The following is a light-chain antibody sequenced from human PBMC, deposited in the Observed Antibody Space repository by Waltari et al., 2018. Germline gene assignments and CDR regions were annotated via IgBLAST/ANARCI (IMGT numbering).Light chain of an antibody. V-gene: IGKV3-15*01. CDR3: YQYNNWPRT. Sequence: EIVMTQFPPTLSVSPGERATLSCRASQSVGSNLAWYQQKPGQAPRLPIYGASIRTTGIPARFSGSGSGTEFTLTISSLQSADFAVYYCYQYNNWPRTFGQGTKVEIK. J-gene: IGKJ1*01. CDR1: QSVGSN. CDR2: GAS.